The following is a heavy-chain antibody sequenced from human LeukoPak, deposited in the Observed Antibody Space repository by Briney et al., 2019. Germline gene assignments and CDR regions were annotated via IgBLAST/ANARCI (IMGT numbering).Heavy chain of an antibody. J-gene: IGHJ4*02. Sequence: SETLSLTCTVSGGSISSYYWSWIRQPPGKGLEWIGYIYYSGSTNYNPSLKSRVTISVDTSKNQFSLKLSSVTAADTAVYYCARSRYSSSWYLYYFDYWGQGTLVTVSS. V-gene: IGHV4-59*01. D-gene: IGHD6-13*01. CDR3: ARSRYSSSWYLYYFDY. CDR1: GGSISSYY. CDR2: IYYSGST.